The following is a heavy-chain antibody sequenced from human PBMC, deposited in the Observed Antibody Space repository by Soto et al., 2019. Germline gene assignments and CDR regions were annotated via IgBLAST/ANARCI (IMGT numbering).Heavy chain of an antibody. V-gene: IGHV4-59*01. CDR3: ARQVLDDFWSGYGLDP. CDR1: GGSISSYY. D-gene: IGHD3-3*01. CDR2: IYYSGST. J-gene: IGHJ5*02. Sequence: SETLSLTCTVSGGSISSYYWSWIRQPPGKGLEWIGYIYYSGSTNYNPSLKSRVTISVDTSKNQFSLKLSSVTAADTAVYYCARQVLDDFWSGYGLDPRGQGTLVTVSS.